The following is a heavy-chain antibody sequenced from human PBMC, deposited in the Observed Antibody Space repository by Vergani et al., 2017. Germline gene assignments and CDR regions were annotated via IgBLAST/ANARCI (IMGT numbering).Heavy chain of an antibody. D-gene: IGHD3-3*01. CDR3: ARSFTIFGVVTPYNWFDP. Sequence: EVQLVESGGGLIQPGGSLRLSCAASGFTVSSNYMSWVRQAPGKGLEWVSVIYSGGGTYYADSVKGRFTISRDNSKNTLYLQRNSLRVEDTAVYYCARSFTIFGVVTPYNWFDPWGQGTLVTVSS. CDR1: GFTVSSNY. V-gene: IGHV3-53*01. J-gene: IGHJ5*02. CDR2: IYSGGGT.